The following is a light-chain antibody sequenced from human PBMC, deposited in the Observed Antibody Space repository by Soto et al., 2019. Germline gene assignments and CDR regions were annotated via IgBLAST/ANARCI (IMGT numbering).Light chain of an antibody. CDR2: AAS. V-gene: IGKV1-12*01. CDR1: QGISSR. J-gene: IGKJ4*01. Sequence: DIQMTQSPSSVSASVGDRVTITCRASQGISSRLVWYQQKPGRAPQLLIYAASSLQSRVPSRFSGSGSGTDFTLAISTLQPEYFGTYFCQKADRFPLTFGGGTKVEIK. CDR3: QKADRFPLT.